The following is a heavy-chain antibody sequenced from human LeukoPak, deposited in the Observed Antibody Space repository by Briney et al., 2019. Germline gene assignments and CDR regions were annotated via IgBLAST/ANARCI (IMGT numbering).Heavy chain of an antibody. V-gene: IGHV3-72*01. J-gene: IGHJ4*02. D-gene: IGHD6-19*01. CDR3: ARWHSGAPRD. CDR1: GFTFSDHD. CDR2: AKNKAQRYTT. Sequence: GGSLRLSCAASGFTFSDHDMDWVRQAPGKGLEWIGHAKNKAQRYTTEYAASVSGRFTIAREDSKSTLSLQMDSLKSEDTAVYYCARWHSGAPRDWGQGTLVTVSS.